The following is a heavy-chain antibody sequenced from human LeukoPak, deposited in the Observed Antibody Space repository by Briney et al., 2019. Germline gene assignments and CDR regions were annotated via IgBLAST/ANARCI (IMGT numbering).Heavy chain of an antibody. Sequence: SQTLSLTCAVSGGSISSGGYSWSWIRQPPGKGLEWIGYIYHSGSTYYNPSLQSRVTISVDTSKNQFSLKLSSVTAADTAVYYCARGRRLIRGVIPSYFDYWGQGTLVTVSS. CDR3: ARGRRLIRGVIPSYFDY. CDR1: GGSISSGGYS. D-gene: IGHD3-10*01. J-gene: IGHJ4*02. V-gene: IGHV4-30-2*01. CDR2: IYHSGST.